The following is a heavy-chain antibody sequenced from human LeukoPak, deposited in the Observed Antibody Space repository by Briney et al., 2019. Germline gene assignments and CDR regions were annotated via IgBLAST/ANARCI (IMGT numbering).Heavy chain of an antibody. CDR2: IYYSGIT. Sequence: SETLSLTCTVSGGSISNSGYFWGWIRQSPGKGLEWIGNIYYSGITYYNPYLRSRVTVSVDTSKNQFSLRLSSVTAADTAVFYCARLESYSSYFDYWGQGILVTVSS. V-gene: IGHV4-39*01. J-gene: IGHJ4*02. CDR3: ARLESYSSYFDY. CDR1: GGSISNSGYF. D-gene: IGHD6-13*01.